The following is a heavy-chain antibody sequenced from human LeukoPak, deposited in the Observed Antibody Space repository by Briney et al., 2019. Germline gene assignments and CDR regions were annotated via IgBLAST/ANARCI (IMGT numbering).Heavy chain of an antibody. CDR3: ARDLVKQQLVRGYYYGMDV. CDR2: ISSSGSTI. J-gene: IGHJ6*02. Sequence: GGPLRLSCAASGFTFSDYYMSWIRQAPGKGLEWVSYISSSGSTIYYADSVKGRFTISRDNAKNSLYLQMNSLRAEDTAVYYCARDLVKQQLVRGYYYGMDVWGQGTTVTVSS. D-gene: IGHD6-13*01. V-gene: IGHV3-11*01. CDR1: GFTFSDYY.